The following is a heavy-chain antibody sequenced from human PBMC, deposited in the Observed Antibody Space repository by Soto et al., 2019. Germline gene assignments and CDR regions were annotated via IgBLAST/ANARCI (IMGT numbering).Heavy chain of an antibody. Sequence: QVQLVESGGGVVQPGRSLRLSCVASGFTFRSYAMHWVRQAPGKGLEWMAVISYDGSNKYSTDSVKGRFTISRDNSKSTLYLQMNSLRAEDTAVYYCAKSDLYYYYGMDVWGQGTTVTVSS. CDR3: AKSDLYYYYGMDV. J-gene: IGHJ6*02. D-gene: IGHD3-3*01. CDR2: ISYDGSNK. V-gene: IGHV3-30*18. CDR1: GFTFRSYA.